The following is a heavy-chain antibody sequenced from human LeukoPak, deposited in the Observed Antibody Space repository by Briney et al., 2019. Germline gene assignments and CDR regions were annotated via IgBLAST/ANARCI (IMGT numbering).Heavy chain of an antibody. D-gene: IGHD3-10*01. J-gene: IGHJ4*02. Sequence: PSGTLSLTCAVSGGSISSKNWWNWVRQPPGKGLEWIGEIYHSGTTNYNPSLKSRVTISVDKSKNQFSLKLSSVTAADTAVYYCARDTRGYYGSGSYGYWGQGTLVTVSS. CDR3: ARDTRGYYGSGSYGY. CDR2: IYHSGTT. V-gene: IGHV4-4*02. CDR1: GGSISSKNW.